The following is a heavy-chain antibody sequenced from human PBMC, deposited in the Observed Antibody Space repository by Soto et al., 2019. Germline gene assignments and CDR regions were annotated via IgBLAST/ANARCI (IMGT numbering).Heavy chain of an antibody. J-gene: IGHJ4*02. Sequence: EVQLVESGGGLVQPGGSLRLSCEASGFTLSSYWMSWIRQAPGKGLEWVANTRQDGGQSYRVDSVQGRFTISRDTAKNSVYLQMNSLRAEDSAVYYCVRDGSTVWHFASWGQGTLVTVSS. CDR2: TRQDGGQS. V-gene: IGHV3-7*01. D-gene: IGHD1-1*01. CDR3: VRDGSTVWHFAS. CDR1: GFTLSSYW.